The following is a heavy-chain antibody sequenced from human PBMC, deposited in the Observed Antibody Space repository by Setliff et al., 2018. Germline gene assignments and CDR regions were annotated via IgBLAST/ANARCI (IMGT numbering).Heavy chain of an antibody. J-gene: IGHJ3*02. CDR3: TRDTNIVVVPPHRTAFDI. CDR2: IIPMFGTT. V-gene: IGHV1-69*13. D-gene: IGHD2-2*01. CDR1: GGTFSKYA. Sequence: SVKVSCKAPGGTFSKYAIAWVRQAPGQGLEWMGGIIPMFGTTNYAQNFQGRVTNTADESTTTAYMELSSLRSDDTAVYYCTRDTNIVVVPPHRTAFDIWGQGTMVTVSS.